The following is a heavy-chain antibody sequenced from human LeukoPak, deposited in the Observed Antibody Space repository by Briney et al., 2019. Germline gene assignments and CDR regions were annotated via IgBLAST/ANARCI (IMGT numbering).Heavy chain of an antibody. D-gene: IGHD3-10*02. CDR1: GYTLTTYY. J-gene: IGHJ5*02. CDR3: ASVRGFSTWFDP. V-gene: IGHV1-2*02. Sequence: GASVKVSCKASGYTLTTYYIHWVRQAPGQGFEWMGWINPNSGGSSYAQKFQGRVTMTRDTPTSTAYMELTRLRSDDTAVYYCASVRGFSTWFDPWGQGTLVTVSS. CDR2: INPNSGGS.